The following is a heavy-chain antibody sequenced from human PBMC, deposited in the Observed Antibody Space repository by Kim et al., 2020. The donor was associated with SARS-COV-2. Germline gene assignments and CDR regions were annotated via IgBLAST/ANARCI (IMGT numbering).Heavy chain of an antibody. CDR3: AKLAVAGPSHDAFDI. J-gene: IGHJ3*02. V-gene: IGHV3-30*18. D-gene: IGHD6-19*01. Sequence: GGSLRLSCAASGFTFSSYGMHWVRQAPGKGLEWVAVISYDGSNKYYADSVKGRFTISRDNSKNTLYLQMNSLRAEDTAVYYCAKLAVAGPSHDAFDIWGQGTMVTVSS. CDR2: ISYDGSNK. CDR1: GFTFSSYG.